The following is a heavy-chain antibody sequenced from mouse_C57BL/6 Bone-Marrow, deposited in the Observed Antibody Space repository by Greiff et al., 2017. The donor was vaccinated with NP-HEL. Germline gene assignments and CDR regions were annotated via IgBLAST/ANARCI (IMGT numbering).Heavy chain of an antibody. CDR2: INPDGSTI. CDR1: GIAFSRYG. Sequence: EVMLVESGGGLVQPGGSLKLSCAASGIAFSRYGMCWVRRAPGKGLEWVGEINPDGSTIYYPPSVKGKFIISRDNAKNTLYLQMSKVRSEDTALYYCTGDYAMDYWGQGTSVTVSS. V-gene: IGHV4-1*01. J-gene: IGHJ4*01. CDR3: TGDYAMDY.